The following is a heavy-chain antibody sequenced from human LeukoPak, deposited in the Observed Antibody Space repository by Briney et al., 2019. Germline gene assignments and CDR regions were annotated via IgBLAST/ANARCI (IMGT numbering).Heavy chain of an antibody. CDR1: GDSISTYH. CDR3: ARDKRHSYGRYFDP. D-gene: IGHD5-18*01. CDR2: MQSTGNS. J-gene: IGHJ4*02. Sequence: PSETLSLTCSVSGDSISTYHWNWLRKPPGKGLEWIGYMQSTGNSNYNPSLKNRVNISVDMSKNQFVLNLRSVTAADTAVYYCARDKRHSYGRYFDPWGQGMLVTVSS. V-gene: IGHV4-59*01.